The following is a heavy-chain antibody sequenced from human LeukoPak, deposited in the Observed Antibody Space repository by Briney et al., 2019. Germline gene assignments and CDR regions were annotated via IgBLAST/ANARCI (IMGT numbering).Heavy chain of an antibody. D-gene: IGHD5-12*01. CDR1: GYTFTGYY. Sequence: ASVKVSCKASGYTFTGYYMHWVRQAPGQGLEWMGWINHDSGGTNYAQKFQGRVTMTRDTSISTAYMELRRLTSDDTAVYYCVTDVYSGYDYDYWGQGTLVTVSS. V-gene: IGHV1-2*02. J-gene: IGHJ4*02. CDR2: INHDSGGT. CDR3: VTDVYSGYDYDY.